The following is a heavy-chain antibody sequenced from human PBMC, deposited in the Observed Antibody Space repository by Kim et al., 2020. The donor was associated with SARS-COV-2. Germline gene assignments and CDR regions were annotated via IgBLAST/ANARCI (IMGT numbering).Heavy chain of an antibody. J-gene: IGHJ6*02. Sequence: GESLKISCKGSGYSFTSYWISWVRQMPGKGLEWMGRIDPSDSYTNYSPSFQGHVTISADKSISTAYLQWSSLKASDTAMYYCATPGIAARRNYYYGMDVWRQGATVTVSS. CDR2: IDPSDSYT. CDR3: ATPGIAARRNYYYGMDV. D-gene: IGHD6-6*01. CDR1: GYSFTSYW. V-gene: IGHV5-10-1*01.